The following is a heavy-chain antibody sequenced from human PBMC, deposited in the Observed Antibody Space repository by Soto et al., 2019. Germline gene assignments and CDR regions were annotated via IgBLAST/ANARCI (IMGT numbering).Heavy chain of an antibody. J-gene: IGHJ5*02. CDR2: IYYNGTT. V-gene: IGHV4-31*03. CDR1: GGSISSPNFY. Sequence: SETLSLTCTVSGGSISSPNFYWSWIRQHPGKGLEWIGHIYYNGTTYYNPTLKSRVSISVDTSKNQFSLKLSSVTAADTAVYYCARLIGRDWFDPWGQGTLVTVSS. CDR3: ARLIGRDWFDP. D-gene: IGHD3-22*01.